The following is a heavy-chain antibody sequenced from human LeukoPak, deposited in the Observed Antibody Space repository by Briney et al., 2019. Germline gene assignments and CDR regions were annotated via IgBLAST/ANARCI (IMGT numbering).Heavy chain of an antibody. V-gene: IGHV1-2*02. J-gene: IGHJ4*02. CDR2: INPNSGGT. CDR3: ARDTEGYSYGYGY. CDR1: GYTFTGYY. Sequence: ASVKVSCKASGYTFTGYYMHWVRQAPGQGLEWMGWINPNSGGTNYAQKLQGRVTMTTDTSTSTAYMELRSLRSDDTAVYYCARDTEGYSYGYGYWGQGTLVTVSS. D-gene: IGHD5-18*01.